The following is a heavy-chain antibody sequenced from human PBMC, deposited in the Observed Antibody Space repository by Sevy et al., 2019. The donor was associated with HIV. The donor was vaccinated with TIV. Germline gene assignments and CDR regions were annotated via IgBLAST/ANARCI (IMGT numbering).Heavy chain of an antibody. CDR1: GYTFSGYS. Sequence: ASVKVSCKASGYTFSGYSISWVRQAPGQGLEWLGWMNTYNGNTKYAQKVQGRVTMTTDTSTSTAYMELRGLRSDDTAVYYCARYTREKSFDYWGQGTLVTVSS. J-gene: IGHJ4*01. V-gene: IGHV1-18*01. CDR2: MNTYNGNT. CDR3: ARYTREKSFDY.